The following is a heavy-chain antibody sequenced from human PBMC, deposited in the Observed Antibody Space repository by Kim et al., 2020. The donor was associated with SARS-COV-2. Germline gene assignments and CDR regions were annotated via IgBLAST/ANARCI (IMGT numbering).Heavy chain of an antibody. Sequence: GSLRLSCTASGFSFSSYGMHWVRQAPGKGLEWVAVISYDGSKKYYEDSVEGRFTISRDNSINTLFLQMNSLRAEDTAVYHCARDTPRSKAYYTGSGGAPGYWGQGTLVTVSP. CDR1: GFSFSSYG. D-gene: IGHD3-10*01. CDR2: ISYDGSKK. J-gene: IGHJ4*02. V-gene: IGHV3-33*05. CDR3: ARDTPRSKAYYTGSGGAPGY.